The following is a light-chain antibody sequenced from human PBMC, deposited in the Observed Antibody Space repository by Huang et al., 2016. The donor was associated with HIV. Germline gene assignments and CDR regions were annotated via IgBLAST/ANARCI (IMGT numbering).Light chain of an antibody. CDR2: GAS. Sequence: EIEMPQSPATLSVSPGERVTLYCRASQSVSSSLAWFQHNPGQAPRLGIYGASTRATDSPARFSGSGSGTEFTLSINSLQSEDFAVYYCQQYSNMNTFGQGTRLEMK. CDR3: QQYSNMNT. V-gene: IGKV3-15*01. CDR1: QSVSSS. J-gene: IGKJ2*01.